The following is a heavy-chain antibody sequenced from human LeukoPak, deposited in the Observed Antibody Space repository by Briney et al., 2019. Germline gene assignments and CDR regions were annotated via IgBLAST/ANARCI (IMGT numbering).Heavy chain of an antibody. D-gene: IGHD7-27*01. CDR1: GGSISSGDYY. V-gene: IGHV4-30-4*01. Sequence: SETLSLTCTVSGGSISSGDYYWSWIRQPPGKGLEWIGYIYYSGSTYYNPSLKSRVTISVDTSKNQFSLKLSSVTAADTALYYCARDRLSLGAFDIWGPGTMVTVSS. J-gene: IGHJ3*02. CDR3: ARDRLSLGAFDI. CDR2: IYYSGST.